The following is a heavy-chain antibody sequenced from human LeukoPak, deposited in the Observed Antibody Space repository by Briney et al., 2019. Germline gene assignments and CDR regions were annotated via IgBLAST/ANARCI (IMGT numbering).Heavy chain of an antibody. CDR1: GGSISGGGYY. CDR2: IYHSGST. J-gene: IGHJ6*02. V-gene: IGHV4-30-2*01. D-gene: IGHD6-13*01. CDR3: ARAMRQLVNYYYYYYGMDV. Sequence: SSQTLSLTCTVSGGSISGGGYYWSWIRQPPGKGLEWIGYIYHSGSTYYNPSLKSRVTISVDTSKNQFSLKLSSVTAADTAVYYCARAMRQLVNYYYYYYGMDVWGQGTTVTVSS.